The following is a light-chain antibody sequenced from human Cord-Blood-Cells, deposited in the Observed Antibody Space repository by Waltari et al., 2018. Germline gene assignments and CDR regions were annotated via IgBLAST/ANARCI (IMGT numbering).Light chain of an antibody. CDR2: GKN. V-gene: IGLV3-19*01. CDR3: NSRDSSGNHVV. CDR1: RLSSYY. Sequence: SSELTQDPAVSVALGQTVRITCQGARLSSYYASWYQHKPGQAPVLVIYGKNNRPSGIPDRFSGSSSGNTASLTITGAQAEDEADYYCNSRDSSGNHVVFGGGTKLTVL. J-gene: IGLJ2*01.